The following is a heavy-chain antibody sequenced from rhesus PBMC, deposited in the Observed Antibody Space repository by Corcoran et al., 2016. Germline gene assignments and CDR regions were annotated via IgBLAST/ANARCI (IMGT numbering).Heavy chain of an antibody. D-gene: IGHD3-3*01. J-gene: IGHJ4*01. CDR3: ASTTYYNIWTGSNYFDY. CDR2: IYVSGGST. CDR1: GGSISDSYY. Sequence: QVQLQESGPGLVKPSETLSLTCAVSGGSISDSYYWRWIRQPPGKGLEWIGYIYVSGGSTYYKPSHKSRVTIATYTSKNQFYLKLSSVTAADTAVYYCASTTYYNIWTGSNYFDYWGQGVLVTVSS. V-gene: IGHV4-106*01.